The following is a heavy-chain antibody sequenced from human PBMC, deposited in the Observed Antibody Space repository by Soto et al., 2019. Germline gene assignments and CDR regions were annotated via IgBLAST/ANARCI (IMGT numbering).Heavy chain of an antibody. CDR2: ISYDGSSK. Sequence: QVQRVESGGGVVQPGRSLRLSCAASGFIFSSYGMHWVRQAPGKGLEWVAVISYDGSSKYYADSVKGRFTISRDNSENTLHLQMNSLRAEDTAMYYCAKGGEYQLLRIYFDYWGQGTPVTVSS. CDR1: GFIFSSYG. CDR3: AKGGEYQLLRIYFDY. J-gene: IGHJ4*02. V-gene: IGHV3-30*18. D-gene: IGHD2-2*01.